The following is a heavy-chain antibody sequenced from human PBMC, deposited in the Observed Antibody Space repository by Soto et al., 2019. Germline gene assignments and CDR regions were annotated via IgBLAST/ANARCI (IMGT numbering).Heavy chain of an antibody. Sequence: SVKVSCKASGYTFSSYAISWVRQAPGQGLEWMGGIIPIFGTANYAQKFQGRVTITADESTSTAYMELSSLRSEDTAVYYCARFDLEWSQSDYYYGMDVWGQGTTVTVSS. J-gene: IGHJ6*02. CDR3: ARFDLEWSQSDYYYGMDV. V-gene: IGHV1-69*13. CDR1: GYTFSSYA. D-gene: IGHD3-3*01. CDR2: IIPIFGTA.